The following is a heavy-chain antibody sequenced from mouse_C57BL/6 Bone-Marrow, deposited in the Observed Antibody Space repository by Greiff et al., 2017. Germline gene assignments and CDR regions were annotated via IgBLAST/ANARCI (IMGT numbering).Heavy chain of an antibody. V-gene: IGHV5-6*01. CDR2: ISSGGSYT. CDR3: TRRAICHYAMDY. Sequence: EVQLVESGGDLVKPGGSLKLSCAASGFTFSSYGMSWVRQTPDKRLEWVATISSGGSYTYYPDSVKGRFTISRDNAKNTLYLQMSSLKSEDTAMYYCTRRAICHYAMDYWGQGTSVTVSS. CDR1: GFTFSSYG. J-gene: IGHJ4*01.